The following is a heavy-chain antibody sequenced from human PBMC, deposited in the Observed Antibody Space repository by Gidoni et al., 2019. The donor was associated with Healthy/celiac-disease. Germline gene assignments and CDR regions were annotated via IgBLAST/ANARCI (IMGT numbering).Heavy chain of an antibody. CDR3: ARHRAARAPYFDL. V-gene: IGHV4-39*01. Sequence: QLQLQESGPGLVKPSETLSLTCTVSGGSISSSSYYWGWIRQPPGKGLEWIGSIYYSGSTYYNPSLKSRVTISVDTSKNQFSLKLSSVTAADTAVYYCARHRAARAPYFDLWGRGTLVTVFS. D-gene: IGHD2-15*01. CDR2: IYYSGST. CDR1: GGSISSSSYY. J-gene: IGHJ2*01.